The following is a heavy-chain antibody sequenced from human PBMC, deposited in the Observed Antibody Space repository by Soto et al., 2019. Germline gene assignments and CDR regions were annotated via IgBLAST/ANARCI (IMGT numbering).Heavy chain of an antibody. CDR2: IKGDGSEI. Sequence: PGGSLRLSCAATGFTFSNYWMSWVRQAPGRRLEWEASIKGDGSEIYYVDPVRGRFTISGDNAKNSLYLQMNSLRAEDTAVYYCARDLQWGQGTLVTVSS. J-gene: IGHJ4*02. V-gene: IGHV3-7*05. CDR3: ARDLQ. CDR1: GFTFSNYW.